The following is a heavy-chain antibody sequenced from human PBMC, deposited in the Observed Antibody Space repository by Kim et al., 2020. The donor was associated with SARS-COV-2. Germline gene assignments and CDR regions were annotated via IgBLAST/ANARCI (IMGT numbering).Heavy chain of an antibody. CDR3: AKDGAAAGYWYFDL. J-gene: IGHJ2*01. CDR2: IWYDGSNK. D-gene: IGHD6-13*01. CDR1: GFTFSSYG. V-gene: IGHV3-33*06. Sequence: GGSLRLSCAASGFTFSSYGMHWVRQAPGKGLEWVAVIWYDGSNKYYADSVKGRFTISRDNSKNTLYLQMNSLRAEDTAVYYCAKDGAAAGYWYFDLWGRGTLVTVSS.